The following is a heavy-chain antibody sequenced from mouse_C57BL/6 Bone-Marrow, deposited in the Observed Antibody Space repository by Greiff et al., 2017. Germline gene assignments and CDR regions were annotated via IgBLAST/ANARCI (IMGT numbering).Heavy chain of an antibody. CDR2: IDPSDSYT. CDR1: GYTFTSYW. J-gene: IGHJ2*01. Sequence: QVQLQQPGAELVKPGASVKLSCKASGYTFTSYWMQWVKQRPGQGLEWIGEIDPSDSYTNYNQKFKGKATLTVDTSSSTAYMQLSSLTSEDSAVYYCARHVRWSNPGGYFDYWGQGTTLPVSS. V-gene: IGHV1-50*01. D-gene: IGHD2-3*01. CDR3: ARHVRWSNPGGYFDY.